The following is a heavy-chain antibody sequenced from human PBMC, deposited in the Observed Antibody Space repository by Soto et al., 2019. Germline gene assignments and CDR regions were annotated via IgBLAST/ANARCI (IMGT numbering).Heavy chain of an antibody. CDR1: GDSMSPYY. Sequence: QVQLQESGPGLVKPSETLSLTCTVSGDSMSPYYWSWIRQPPGKGLEWIGFIYYTGSTNYNPSLKSQVTIAVGMSKKQFSLELSYETAEDTDVYHCASDRRYPLGSGPYYFDYWGQGTLVTVSS. CDR2: IYYTGST. V-gene: IGHV4-59*01. J-gene: IGHJ4*02. CDR3: ASDRRYPLGSGPYYFDY. D-gene: IGHD3-10*01.